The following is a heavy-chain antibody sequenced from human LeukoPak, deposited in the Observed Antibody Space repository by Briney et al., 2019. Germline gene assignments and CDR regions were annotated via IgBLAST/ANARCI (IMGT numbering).Heavy chain of an antibody. CDR3: ARDGAVVVTAISAFDI. Sequence: ASVPVSCQASGYTFTGYYIHWVRQAPGKGLAWMGWLNTNSGGTNYAQKFQGRVSMIWDTSIRTAYMELSRLRSDDTAVYYCARDGAVVVTAISAFDIGGQGTMVSVSS. D-gene: IGHD2-21*02. J-gene: IGHJ3*02. CDR1: GYTFTGYY. V-gene: IGHV1-2*02. CDR2: LNTNSGGT.